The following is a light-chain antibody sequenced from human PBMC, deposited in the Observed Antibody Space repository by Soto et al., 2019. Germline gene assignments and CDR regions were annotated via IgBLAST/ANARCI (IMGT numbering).Light chain of an antibody. V-gene: IGKV3-20*01. J-gene: IGKJ1*01. CDR1: QSISSSY. CDR3: QQYGSAPAWT. Sequence: EIVLTQSPGTLSLSPGERATLSCRASQSISSSYLAWYQQKPGQALRLLIYGASKRATGIPDRFSGSGSGTDFTLTISRLESEDLAVYYCQQYGSAPAWTFGQGTKVEIK. CDR2: GAS.